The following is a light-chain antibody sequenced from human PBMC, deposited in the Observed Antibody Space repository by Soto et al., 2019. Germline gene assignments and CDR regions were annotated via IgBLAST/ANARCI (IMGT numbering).Light chain of an antibody. J-gene: IGKJ5*01. V-gene: IGKV1-5*01. CDR2: GAS. Sequence: RLTQSPSSLSASVGDTVTISCRASQDISTYLAWYQQKPGKAPTLLIFGASSLHNGVPPRFAGSGSGSEFTLTITRLQPDDFATYFCQHYTRYSAPFGQGTRV. CDR1: QDISTY. CDR3: QHYTRYSAP.